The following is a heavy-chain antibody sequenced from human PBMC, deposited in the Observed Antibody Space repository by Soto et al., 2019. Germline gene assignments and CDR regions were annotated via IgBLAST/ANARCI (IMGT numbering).Heavy chain of an antibody. J-gene: IGHJ4*01. D-gene: IGHD2-15*01. V-gene: IGHV4-34*01. CDR2: INHSGST. Sequence: PSETQSDTNAVYGRYFSGFYGSWIRQKPGKGLEWIGEINHSGSTNYNPSLKSRVTISVDTSKNQFSLKLSSVTAADNGFYYCARARVVVVAAPLDYWGHGTLVTVSS. CDR3: ARARVVVVAAPLDY. CDR1: GRYFSGFY.